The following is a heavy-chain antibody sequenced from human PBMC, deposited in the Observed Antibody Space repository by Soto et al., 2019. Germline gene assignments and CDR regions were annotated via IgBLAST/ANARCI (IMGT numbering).Heavy chain of an antibody. D-gene: IGHD1-26*01. Sequence: EVQLVESGGGLVQPGGSLRLSCAASGFIVSSNYMNWVRQAPGKGLEWVSVIYSGGSTYYADSVKSRFTISRDNSKTTLYLQMNSRRAAATAVYYWATLVGATYFDHWGQGTLVTFSS. CDR2: IYSGGST. V-gene: IGHV3-66*01. CDR1: GFIVSSNY. CDR3: ATLVGATYFDH. J-gene: IGHJ4*02.